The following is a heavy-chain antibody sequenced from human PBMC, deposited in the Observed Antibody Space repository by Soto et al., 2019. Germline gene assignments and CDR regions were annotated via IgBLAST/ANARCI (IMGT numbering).Heavy chain of an antibody. CDR3: ARVQNQPRWVAGMDL. CDR1: GFTVNTSS. V-gene: IGHV3-21*01. CDR2: ISSSGCYI. Sequence: PXGSLALSFAASGFTVNTSSVCGVLKTPGKGLEWVSGISSSGCYIYYADSVKCRFTISRDNAKNSLYLQMNRLRAEDTAVYYCARVQNQPRWVAGMDLWGQATLVTVSS. J-gene: IGHJ6*02.